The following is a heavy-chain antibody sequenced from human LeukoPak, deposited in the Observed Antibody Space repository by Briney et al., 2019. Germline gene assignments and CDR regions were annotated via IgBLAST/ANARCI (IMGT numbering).Heavy chain of an antibody. Sequence: ASVKVSCKASGYTFTSFGISWVRQAPGQGLEWMGWISAYNGNTNYAQKLQGRVTMTTDTSTSTAYMELRSLRSDDTAVYYCARAFDTRDAFDIWGQGTMVTVSS. V-gene: IGHV1-18*01. CDR1: GYTFTSFG. CDR2: ISAYNGNT. J-gene: IGHJ3*02. D-gene: IGHD2-2*02. CDR3: ARAFDTRDAFDI.